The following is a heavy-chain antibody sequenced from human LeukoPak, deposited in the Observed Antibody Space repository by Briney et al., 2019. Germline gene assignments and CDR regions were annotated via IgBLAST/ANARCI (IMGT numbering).Heavy chain of an antibody. D-gene: IGHD1-26*01. Sequence: ASVKVSCKASGYTFTSYGISWVRQAPGQGLEWMGWISAYNGNTNYAQKLQGRVTMTTDTSTSTAYMELRSLRSDDTAVYYCARDYRRRNYYGMDVWGQGTTVTVSS. CDR3: ARDYRRRNYYGMDV. CDR2: ISAYNGNT. CDR1: GYTFTSYG. V-gene: IGHV1-18*01. J-gene: IGHJ6*02.